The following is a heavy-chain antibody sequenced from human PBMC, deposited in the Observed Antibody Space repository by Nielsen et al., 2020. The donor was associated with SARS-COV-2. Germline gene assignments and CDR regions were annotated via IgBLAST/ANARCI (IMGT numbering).Heavy chain of an antibody. CDR2: IDPSDSYT. J-gene: IGHJ5*02. D-gene: IGHD3-22*01. CDR3: ARHLGYYDSSGYRANWFDP. Sequence: GEPLKISCKGSGYSFTSYWISWVRQMPGKGLEWMGRIDPSDSYTNYSPSFQGHVTISADKSISTAYLQWSSLKASDTAMYYCARHLGYYDSSGYRANWFDPWGQGTLVTVSS. V-gene: IGHV5-10-1*01. CDR1: GYSFTSYW.